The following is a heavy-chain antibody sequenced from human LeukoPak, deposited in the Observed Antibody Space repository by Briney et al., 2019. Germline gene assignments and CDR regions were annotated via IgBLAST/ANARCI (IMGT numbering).Heavy chain of an antibody. V-gene: IGHV4-61*08. CDR2: IYYSGST. Sequence: SETLSLTCTVSGGSISSGGYYWSWIRQPPGKGLEWIGYIYYSGSTNYNPSLKSRVTISVDTSKNQFSLKLSSVTAADTAVYYCARHKVTYGDYGINGMDVWGQGTTVTVSS. D-gene: IGHD4-17*01. CDR1: GGSISSGGYY. J-gene: IGHJ6*02. CDR3: ARHKVTYGDYGINGMDV.